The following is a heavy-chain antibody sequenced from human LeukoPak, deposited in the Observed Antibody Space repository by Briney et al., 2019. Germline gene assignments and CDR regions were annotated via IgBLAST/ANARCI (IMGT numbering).Heavy chain of an antibody. D-gene: IGHD1-14*01. J-gene: IGHJ4*02. Sequence: GGSLRLSCAASGFTFSSYAMSWVRQAPGKGLEWVSAISGNGDSAYYADSVKGRFTISRDNSKNTLYLQMNSLRAEDTAVYYCAKQMHRVPPKYYFDYWGQGTLVTVSS. CDR3: AKQMHRVPPKYYFDY. CDR1: GFTFSSYA. V-gene: IGHV3-23*01. CDR2: ISGNGDSA.